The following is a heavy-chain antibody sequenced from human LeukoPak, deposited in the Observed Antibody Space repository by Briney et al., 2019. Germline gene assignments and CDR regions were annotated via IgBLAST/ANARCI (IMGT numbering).Heavy chain of an antibody. CDR2: MNPNSGNT. V-gene: IGHV1-8*02. J-gene: IGHJ4*02. Sequence: GASVKVSCKASGGTFSSYAISWVRQATGQGLEWMGWMNPNSGNTGYAQKFQGRVTMTRNTSISTAYMELNSLRAEDTAVYYCARLKGSYFDCWGQGTLVTVSS. CDR3: ARLKGSYFDC. CDR1: GGTFSSYA. D-gene: IGHD2-15*01.